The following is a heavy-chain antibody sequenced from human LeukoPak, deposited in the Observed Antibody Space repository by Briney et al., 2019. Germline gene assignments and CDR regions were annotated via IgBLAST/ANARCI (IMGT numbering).Heavy chain of an antibody. Sequence: PSETLSLTCTVSGGSISSYYWSWIRQPPGNGLEWIGYIYTSGSTNYNPSLKSRVTISVDTSKNQFSLKLSSVTAADTAVYYCAGRALYYYGSGSTFDPWGQGTLVTVSS. V-gene: IGHV4-4*09. CDR2: IYTSGST. J-gene: IGHJ5*02. CDR1: GGSISSYY. CDR3: AGRALYYYGSGSTFDP. D-gene: IGHD3-10*01.